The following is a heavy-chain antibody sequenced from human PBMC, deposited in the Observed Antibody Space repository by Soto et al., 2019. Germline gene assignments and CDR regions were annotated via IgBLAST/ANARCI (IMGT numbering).Heavy chain of an antibody. J-gene: IGHJ4*02. CDR3: AKDPGGYDYPYYFDY. V-gene: IGHV3-23*01. CDR2: ISGSGGST. CDR1: GFTFSSYA. D-gene: IGHD5-12*01. Sequence: GGSLRLSCAASGFTFSSYAMSWVRQAPGKGLEWVSAISGSGGSTYYADSVKGRFTISRDNSKNTLYLQMNSLRAEDTAVYYCAKDPGGYDYPYYFDYWGQGTLVTVSS.